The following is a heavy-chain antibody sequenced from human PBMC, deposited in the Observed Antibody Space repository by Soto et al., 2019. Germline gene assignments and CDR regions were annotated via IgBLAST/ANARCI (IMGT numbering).Heavy chain of an antibody. J-gene: IGHJ4*02. CDR3: ARDRGGAEDY. CDR1: GFTFSSYS. Sequence: EVQLVESGGGLVKPGGSLRLSCAASGFTFSSYSMNWVRQAPGKGLEWVSSISSSSSYIYYADSVKGRFTISRDNAKNSLYLQMNSLRGEDTGVYYWARDRGGAEDYWGQGTLVTVSS. CDR2: ISSSSSYI. D-gene: IGHD3-16*01. V-gene: IGHV3-21*01.